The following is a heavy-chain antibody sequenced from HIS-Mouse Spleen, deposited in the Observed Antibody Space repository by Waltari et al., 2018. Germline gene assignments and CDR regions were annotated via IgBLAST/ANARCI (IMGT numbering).Heavy chain of an antibody. CDR1: GCSISSSSYY. V-gene: IGHV4-39*07. Sequence: QLQLQESGPGLVKPSETLSLTCTVSGCSISSSSYYWGWIRQHPGKGLEWIGSIYYSGSTAYNPSLKRRVTISVDTSKNQFSLKLSSVTAADTAVYYCAREIPYSSSWYDWYFDLWGRGTLVTVSS. CDR3: AREIPYSSSWYDWYFDL. J-gene: IGHJ2*01. D-gene: IGHD6-13*01. CDR2: IYYSGST.